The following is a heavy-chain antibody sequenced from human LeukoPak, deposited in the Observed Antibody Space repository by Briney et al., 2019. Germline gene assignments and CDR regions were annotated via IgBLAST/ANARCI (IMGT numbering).Heavy chain of an antibody. Sequence: GGSLRLSCAASGFTFSNYAMTWVRQAPGKGLEWVSAVSRSGDSTYYADSVKGRFTISRDNSKNTLYLQMGSLRAEDTAQYYCAKDLIAVGDGYYFDYWGKGTLVTVSS. CDR3: AKDLIAVGDGYYFDY. J-gene: IGHJ4*02. V-gene: IGHV3-23*01. CDR1: GFTFSNYA. CDR2: VSRSGDST. D-gene: IGHD6-19*01.